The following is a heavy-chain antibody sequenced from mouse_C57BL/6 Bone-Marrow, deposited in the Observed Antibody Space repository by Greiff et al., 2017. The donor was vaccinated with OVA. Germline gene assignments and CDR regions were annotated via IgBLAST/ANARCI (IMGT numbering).Heavy chain of an antibody. Sequence: VKLMESGAELVRPGASVKLSCKASGYTFTDYYINWVKQRPGQGLEWIARIYPGSGNTYYNEKFKGKATLTAEKSSSTAYMQLSSLTSEDSAVYFCARYGNYGSSYDYAMDYWGQGTSVTVSS. CDR2: IYPGSGNT. J-gene: IGHJ4*01. CDR1: GYTFTDYY. D-gene: IGHD1-1*01. V-gene: IGHV1-76*01. CDR3: ARYGNYGSSYDYAMDY.